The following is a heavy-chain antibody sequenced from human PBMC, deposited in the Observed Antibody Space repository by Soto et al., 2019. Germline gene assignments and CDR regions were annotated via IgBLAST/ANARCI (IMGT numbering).Heavy chain of an antibody. CDR3: ARDGAYCTNGVCYYYYYYYMDV. V-gene: IGHV1-18*01. CDR2: ISAYNGNT. D-gene: IGHD2-8*01. CDR1: GYTFTSYG. Sequence: ASVKVSCKASGYTFTSYGISWVRQAPGQGLEWMGWISAYNGNTNYAQKLQGRVTMTTDTSTSTAYMELRSLRSDDTAVYYCARDGAYCTNGVCYYYYYYYMDVWGKGTTVTVSS. J-gene: IGHJ6*03.